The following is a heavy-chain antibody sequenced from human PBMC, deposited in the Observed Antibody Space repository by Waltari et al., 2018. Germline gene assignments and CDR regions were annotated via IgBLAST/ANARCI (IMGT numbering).Heavy chain of an antibody. CDR1: GYTFTNYD. J-gene: IGHJ5*02. CDR2: MNPNSGNT. D-gene: IGHD3-22*01. Sequence: QVQLVQSGAEVKKPGASVKVSCKAFGYTFTNYDINWVRRATGQGLEWMGWMNPNSGNTAFAQKFQGRLTMTRNTAISTVYMELSSLRSEDTAVYYCARKGDYYDNSVDGWFDPWGQGTLVIVSS. V-gene: IGHV1-8*01. CDR3: ARKGDYYDNSVDGWFDP.